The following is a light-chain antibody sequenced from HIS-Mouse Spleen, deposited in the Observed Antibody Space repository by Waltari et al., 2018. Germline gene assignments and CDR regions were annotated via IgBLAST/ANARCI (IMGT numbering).Light chain of an antibody. CDR3: QQYYSYPYT. CDR2: AAS. Sequence: AIRMTQSPSSLSASTGDRVPITCRASQGISSYLAWDQQKPGKAPKLLIYAASTLQSGVPSRFSGSGSGTDFTLTISCLQSEDFATYYCQQYYSYPYTFGQGTKLEIK. CDR1: QGISSY. J-gene: IGKJ2*01. V-gene: IGKV1-8*01.